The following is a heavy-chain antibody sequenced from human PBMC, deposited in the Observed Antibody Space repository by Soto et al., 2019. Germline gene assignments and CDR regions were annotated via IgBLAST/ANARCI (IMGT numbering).Heavy chain of an antibody. Sequence: GGSLRLSCAASGFTFSSYSMNWVRQAPGKGLEWVSSISSSSSYIYYADSVKGRFTISRDNAKNSLYLQMNSPRAEDTAVYYCARDPNLYSSGWYAFDIWGQGTMVTVSS. CDR1: GFTFSSYS. CDR3: ARDPNLYSSGWYAFDI. CDR2: ISSSSSYI. J-gene: IGHJ3*02. V-gene: IGHV3-21*01. D-gene: IGHD6-19*01.